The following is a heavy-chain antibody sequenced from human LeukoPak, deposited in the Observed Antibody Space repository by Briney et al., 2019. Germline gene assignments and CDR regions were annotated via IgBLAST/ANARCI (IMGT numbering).Heavy chain of an antibody. J-gene: IGHJ5*02. V-gene: IGHV4-59*11. D-gene: IGHD3-22*01. CDR1: GGSISSHY. CDR3: ARLYDSSGYTNWLDP. Sequence: SETLSLTCTVSGGSISSHYWSWIRRPPGKGLEWIGYIYYSGSTKYNPSLKSRVTISVDTSESQFSLKLSSVTAADTAVYYCARLYDSSGYTNWLDPWGQGTLVTVSS. CDR2: IYYSGST.